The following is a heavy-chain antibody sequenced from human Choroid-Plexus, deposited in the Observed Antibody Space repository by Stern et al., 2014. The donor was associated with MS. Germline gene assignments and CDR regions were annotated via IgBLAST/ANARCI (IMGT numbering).Heavy chain of an antibody. J-gene: IGHJ5*02. V-gene: IGHV3-30*18. Sequence: VQLVESGGGVVQPGRPLRLSCAGSGFTFGSCAMHWVRQAPGKGLEWVAGVSYDGSNKYYAGSVKGRFTVSRDNSQNTLYMQMSSLRAEDTAVYYCAKDRQYLTYFFDHWGQGSLVTVSS. CDR1: GFTFGSCA. D-gene: IGHD2-8*01. CDR3: AKDRQYLTYFFDH. CDR2: VSYDGSNK.